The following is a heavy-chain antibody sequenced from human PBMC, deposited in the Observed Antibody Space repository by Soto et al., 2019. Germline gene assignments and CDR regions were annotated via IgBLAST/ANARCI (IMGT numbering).Heavy chain of an antibody. CDR2: IKQDGSEK. V-gene: IGHV3-7*01. CDR3: ARDRPHYDFWCGDKGYYFDY. Sequence: EVQLVESGGGLVQPGGSLRLSCAASGFTFSSYWMSWVRQAPGKGLEWVANIKQDGSEKYYVDSVKGRFTISRDNAKNSLYLQMNSLRAEDTAVYYCARDRPHYDFWCGDKGYYFDYWGQGTLVTVSS. J-gene: IGHJ4*02. D-gene: IGHD3-3*01. CDR1: GFTFSSYW.